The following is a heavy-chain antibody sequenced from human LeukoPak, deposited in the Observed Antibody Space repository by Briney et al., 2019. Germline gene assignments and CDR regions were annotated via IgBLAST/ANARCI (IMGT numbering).Heavy chain of an antibody. V-gene: IGHV4-61*01. CDR3: ARGYYLPKTAEVGTTALFDY. CDR2: TYYTGNS. J-gene: IGHJ4*02. D-gene: IGHD1-1*01. CDR1: GGSVSSDNYY. Sequence: SETQSLTCTVSGGSVSSDNYYWTWIRQPPGKGLEWIGCTYYTGNSNYNPSLKSRVTISLDTSKNQFSLKLSSVTAADTAVYYCARGYYLPKTAEVGTTALFDYWGQGTLVTVSS.